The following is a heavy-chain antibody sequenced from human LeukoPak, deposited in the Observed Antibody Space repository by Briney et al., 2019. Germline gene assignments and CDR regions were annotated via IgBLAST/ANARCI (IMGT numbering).Heavy chain of an antibody. V-gene: IGHV1-18*01. J-gene: IGHJ6*02. CDR3: ARGEGSIAPRYYYGMDV. Sequence: ASVKVSCKASGYTFTSYGISWVRQAPGQGLEWMGWISAYNGNTNYAQKLQGRVTMTTDTSTSTAYMELRSLRSDDTAVYYCARGEGSIAPRYYYGMDVWGQGTTVTVSS. D-gene: IGHD6-6*01. CDR1: GYTFTSYG. CDR2: ISAYNGNT.